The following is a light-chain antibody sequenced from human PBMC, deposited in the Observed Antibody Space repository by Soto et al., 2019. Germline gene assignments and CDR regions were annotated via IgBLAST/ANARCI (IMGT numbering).Light chain of an antibody. CDR3: QQYGSSPVT. Sequence: EIVLTQSPATLSLSPGERATLSCGASQSVSSSYLAWYQQKPGLAPRLLICDASSRATGIPDRFSGSGSGTDFNLTISRLEPEDFAVYYCQQYGSSPVTFGQGTKLEIK. CDR1: QSVSSSY. J-gene: IGKJ2*01. V-gene: IGKV3D-20*01. CDR2: DAS.